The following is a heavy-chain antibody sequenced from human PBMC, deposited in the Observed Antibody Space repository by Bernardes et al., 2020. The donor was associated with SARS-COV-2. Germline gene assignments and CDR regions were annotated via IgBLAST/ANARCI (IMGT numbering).Heavy chain of an antibody. D-gene: IGHD2-15*01. CDR1: GFTFRSYT. J-gene: IGHJ3*02. V-gene: IGHV3-21*01. CDR2: ISSNGYYI. CDR3: AREGLLTATSASDAFDI. Sequence: GGSLRLSCAASGFTFRSYTMNWVRQAPGTGLEWVSSISSNGYYIYYADSLRGRFTISRDNAKNSLYLQMDSLRAEDTAVYYCAREGLLTATSASDAFDIWGQGTMVTVSS.